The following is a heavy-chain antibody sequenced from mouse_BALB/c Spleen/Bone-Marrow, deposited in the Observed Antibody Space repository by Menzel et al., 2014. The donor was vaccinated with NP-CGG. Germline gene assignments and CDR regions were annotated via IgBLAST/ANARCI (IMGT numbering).Heavy chain of an antibody. CDR1: GYTFTRFY. CDR3: ARWGYLDY. CDR2: IDPSDSYI. J-gene: IGHJ2*01. D-gene: IGHD3-1*01. V-gene: IGHV1-69*02. Sequence: QVQLQQSGAEFAKPGASVRLSCKASGYTFTRFYIHWVKQRPGQDLEWIGEIDPSDSYINYNQKFKGKATLTVDKSSSTAYMQLSSLTSEDSALYYCARWGYLDYWGEGTTPTVSS.